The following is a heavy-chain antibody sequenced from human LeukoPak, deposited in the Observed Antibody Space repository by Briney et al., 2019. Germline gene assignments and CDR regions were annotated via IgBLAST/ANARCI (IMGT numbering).Heavy chain of an antibody. CDR1: GITFSSYW. Sequence: GGSLRLSCAASGITFSSYWMSWVRQAPGKGLEWVAYIKEDGSEKYYVDSVKGRFTISRDNAKNSLYLQMNSLRAEDTAVYYCAREFREGAAAGHFDYWGQGTLVTVSS. D-gene: IGHD6-13*01. CDR3: AREFREGAAAGHFDY. J-gene: IGHJ4*02. CDR2: IKEDGSEK. V-gene: IGHV3-7*01.